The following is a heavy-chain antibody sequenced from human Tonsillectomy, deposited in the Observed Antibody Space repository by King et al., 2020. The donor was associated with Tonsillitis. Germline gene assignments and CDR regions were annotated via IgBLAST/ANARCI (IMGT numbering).Heavy chain of an antibody. CDR1: GFTFSSYA. CDR3: ARDPSTMVRGVIRQSPFDY. CDR2: ISYDGSNK. Sequence: QLVQSGGGVVQPGRSLRLSCAASGFTFSSYAMHWVRQAPGKGLEWVAIISYDGSNKYYADSVKGRFTISRDNSKNTLYLQMNSLRAEDTAVYYCARDPSTMVRGVIRQSPFDYWGQGTLVTVSS. J-gene: IGHJ4*02. V-gene: IGHV3-30-3*01. D-gene: IGHD3-10*01.